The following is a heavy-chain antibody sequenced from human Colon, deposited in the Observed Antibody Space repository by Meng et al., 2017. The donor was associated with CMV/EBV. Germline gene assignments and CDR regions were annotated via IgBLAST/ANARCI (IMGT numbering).Heavy chain of an antibody. CDR3: ARDLYKTTVPN. CDR2: ISSRSTYI. V-gene: IGHV3-21*01. Sequence: GESLKISCATSGFTFTDYSLNWVRQAPGKGLEWVSSISSRSTYISYADSVKGRFTVSRDDAKNSLYLQMDSLRAEDTAVYYCARDLYKTTVPNWGQGTLVTVSS. J-gene: IGHJ4*02. D-gene: IGHD4-17*01. CDR1: GFTFTDYS.